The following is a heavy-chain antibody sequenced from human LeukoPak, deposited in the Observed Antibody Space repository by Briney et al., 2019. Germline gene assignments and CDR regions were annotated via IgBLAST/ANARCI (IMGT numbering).Heavy chain of an antibody. V-gene: IGHV1-18*01. D-gene: IGHD1-1*01. J-gene: IGHJ4*02. CDR3: AREPSELEPLDY. CDR1: GDTFTSYG. Sequence: ASVKVSCKASGDTFTSYGISWVRQAPGQGLEWMGWISAYNGNTNYAQKLQGRVPMTTDTSTSTAYMELRSLRSDDTAVYYCAREPSELEPLDYWGQGTLVTVSS. CDR2: ISAYNGNT.